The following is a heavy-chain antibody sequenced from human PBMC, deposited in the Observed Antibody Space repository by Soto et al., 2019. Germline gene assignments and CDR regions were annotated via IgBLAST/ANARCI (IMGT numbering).Heavy chain of an antibody. CDR1: GDTFSSYA. D-gene: IGHD4-17*01. Sequence: SVKVSCKASGDTFSSYAISWVRQAPGQGLEWMGGIIPIFGTANYAQKFQGRVTITADESTSTAYMELSSLRSEDTAVYYCARGRLATVVTPRAFDIWGQGTMVTISS. CDR2: IIPIFGTA. CDR3: ARGRLATVVTPRAFDI. J-gene: IGHJ3*02. V-gene: IGHV1-69*13.